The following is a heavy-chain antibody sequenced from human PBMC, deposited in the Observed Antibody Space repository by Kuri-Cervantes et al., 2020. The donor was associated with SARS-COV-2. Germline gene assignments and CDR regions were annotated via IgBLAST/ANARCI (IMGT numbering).Heavy chain of an antibody. CDR2: IIPFFGTA. D-gene: IGHD2-15*01. CDR3: ARAHCSGGSCYPEYYYYYGMDV. J-gene: IGHJ6*02. CDR1: GGTFSSYA. V-gene: IGHV1-69*13. Sequence: SVKVSCKASGGTFSSYAITWVRQAPGQGLEWMGGIIPFFGTANYAQKFQGRVTITADESTSTAYMELSSLRSEDTAVYYCARAHCSGGSCYPEYYYYYGMDVWGQGTTVTVSS.